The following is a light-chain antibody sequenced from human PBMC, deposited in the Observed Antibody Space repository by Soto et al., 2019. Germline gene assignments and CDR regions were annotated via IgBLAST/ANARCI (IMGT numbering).Light chain of an antibody. CDR1: QSVSSN. V-gene: IGKV3-15*01. J-gene: IGKJ1*01. CDR3: QQYNNWPPWT. Sequence: EIVMTQSPATLSVSPGERVTLSCRASQSVSSNLAWYKQKPGQAPRLLIYGASTRVTDILARFSGSGSGTEFTLTISSLQSEDVAVYYCQQYNNWPPWTFGQGTKVEIK. CDR2: GAS.